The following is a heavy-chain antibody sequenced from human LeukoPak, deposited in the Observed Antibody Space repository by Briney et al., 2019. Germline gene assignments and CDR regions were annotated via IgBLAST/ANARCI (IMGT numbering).Heavy chain of an antibody. V-gene: IGHV3-66*01. CDR3: ARGGAIYYYYGMDV. CDR2: IYSSGST. J-gene: IGHJ6*02. D-gene: IGHD3-16*01. CDR1: GFTVSSNY. Sequence: GGSLRLSCAASGFTVSSNYMSWVRQAPGKGLEWVSVIYSSGSTYYADSVKGRFTISRDNSKNTLYLQMNSLRAEDTAVYYCARGGAIYYYYGMDVWGQGTTVTVSS.